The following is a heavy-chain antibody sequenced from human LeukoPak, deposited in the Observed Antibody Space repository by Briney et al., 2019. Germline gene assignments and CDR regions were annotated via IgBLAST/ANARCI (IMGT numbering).Heavy chain of an antibody. Sequence: ASVKVSCKASGGTFSSYAISWVRQAPGQGLEWMGWISAYNGNTNYAQKLQGRVTMTTDTSTSTAYMELRSLRSDDTAVYYCARDLYGGNRDPFDYWGQGTLVTVSS. V-gene: IGHV1-18*01. CDR3: ARDLYGGNRDPFDY. J-gene: IGHJ4*02. CDR1: GGTFSSYA. D-gene: IGHD4-23*01. CDR2: ISAYNGNT.